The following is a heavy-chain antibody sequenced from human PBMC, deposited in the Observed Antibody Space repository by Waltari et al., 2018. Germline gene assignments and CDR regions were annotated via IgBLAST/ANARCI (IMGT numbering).Heavy chain of an antibody. CDR3: ARDAGYSSGWNY. CDR2: IYYSGGT. V-gene: IGHV4-31*03. J-gene: IGHJ4*02. CDR1: GGSISSGGYY. D-gene: IGHD6-19*01. Sequence: QVQLQESGPGLVKPSQTLSLTCTVSGGSISSGGYYWSWIRQHPGKGLEWIGYIYYSGGTVYKPSLKRRVTISVDTSKSQFSLKLSSVTAADTAVYYCARDAGYSSGWNYWGQGTLVTVSS.